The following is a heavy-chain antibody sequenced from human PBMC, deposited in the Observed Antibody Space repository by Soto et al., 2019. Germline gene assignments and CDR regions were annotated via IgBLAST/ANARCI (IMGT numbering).Heavy chain of an antibody. CDR3: AKAGVDDSSGYYGLGY. V-gene: IGHV3-9*01. Sequence: PGGSLRLSCAASGFTFDDYAMHWVRQAPGKGLEWVSGISWNSGSIGYADSVKGRFTISRDNAKNSLYLQMNSLRAEDTALYYCAKAGVDDSSGYYGLGYWGQGTLVTVSS. CDR1: GFTFDDYA. J-gene: IGHJ4*02. CDR2: ISWNSGSI. D-gene: IGHD3-22*01.